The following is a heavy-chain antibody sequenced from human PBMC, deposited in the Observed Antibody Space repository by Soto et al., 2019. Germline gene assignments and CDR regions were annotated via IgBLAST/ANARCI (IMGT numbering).Heavy chain of an antibody. Sequence: PGGSLRLSCAASGFTFSNYWMSWVRQAPGKGLEWVANIKQDGGDQYYVDSVKGRFSISRDNAKNSLYLQMNSLRAEDTAVYYCARAQGGSPVDYWGQGTLVTVSS. J-gene: IGHJ4*02. CDR3: ARAQGGSPVDY. V-gene: IGHV3-7*03. CDR1: GFTFSNYW. CDR2: IKQDGGDQ. D-gene: IGHD1-26*01.